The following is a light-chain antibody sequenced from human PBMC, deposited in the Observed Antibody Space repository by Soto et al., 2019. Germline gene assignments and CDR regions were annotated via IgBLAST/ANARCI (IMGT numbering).Light chain of an antibody. CDR1: SSDVGSYNL. Sequence: QSVLTQPASVSGSPGQSITISCTGTSSDVGSYNLVSWYQQHPGKAPKLMIYEVSKRPSGVSNRFSGSKSGNTASLTISGLQAEDEADYYCCSYARRSTFYVFGTGTKATVL. CDR2: EVS. V-gene: IGLV2-23*02. CDR3: CSYARRSTFYV. J-gene: IGLJ1*01.